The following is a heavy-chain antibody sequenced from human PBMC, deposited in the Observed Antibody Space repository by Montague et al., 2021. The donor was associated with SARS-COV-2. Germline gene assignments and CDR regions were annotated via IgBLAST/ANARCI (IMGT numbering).Heavy chain of an antibody. CDR1: GFIFSTYS. CDR3: ARGYMAGVGTGFDY. J-gene: IGHJ4*02. V-gene: IGHV3-21*01. Sequence: PLRLSCAASGFIFSTYSINWVRQAPGKGLEWVSSTSSSGSYVFYADSVKGRFTISRDNAKNSLYLHMKSLRAEDTAVYYCARGYMAGVGTGFDYWGQGTLVTVSS. CDR2: TSSSGSYV. D-gene: IGHD6-13*01.